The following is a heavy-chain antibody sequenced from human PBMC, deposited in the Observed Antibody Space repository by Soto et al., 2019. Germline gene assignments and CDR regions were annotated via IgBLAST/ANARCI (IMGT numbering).Heavy chain of an antibody. D-gene: IGHD6-13*01. J-gene: IGHJ5*02. CDR1: GYTFTSYY. CDR3: ARGVLQQLAQPQGWFDP. V-gene: IGHV1-46*01. CDR2: INPSGGST. Sequence: QVQLVQSGAEVKKPGASVKVSCKASGYTFTSYYMHWVRQAPGQGLEWMGIINPSGGSTSYAQKCQGRVTMTRDTSTSTVYMELSSLRSEDTAVYYCARGVLQQLAQPQGWFDPWGQGTLVTVSS.